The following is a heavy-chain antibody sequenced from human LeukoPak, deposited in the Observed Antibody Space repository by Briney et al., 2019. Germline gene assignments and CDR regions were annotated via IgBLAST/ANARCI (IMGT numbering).Heavy chain of an antibody. CDR1: GFTFSRYW. CDR3: ARFGWVPPAHFDY. J-gene: IGHJ4*02. D-gene: IGHD2-2*01. Sequence: GGSLRLSCAASGFTFSRYWMSWVRQAPGKGLEWVANIKEDGSEKNHVDSVKGRFTISRDNAKNSLYQQMNSLRAEDTAVYYCARFGWVPPAHFDYWGQGALVTVSS. CDR2: IKEDGSEK. V-gene: IGHV3-7*04.